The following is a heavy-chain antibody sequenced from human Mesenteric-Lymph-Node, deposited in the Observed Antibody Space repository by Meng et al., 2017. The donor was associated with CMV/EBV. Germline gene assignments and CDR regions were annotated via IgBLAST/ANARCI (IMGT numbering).Heavy chain of an antibody. V-gene: IGHV3-21*01. CDR2: ISSSSSYI. J-gene: IGHJ4*02. CDR3: ARESAAGY. Sequence: GESLKISCAASGFTFSSYSMNWVRQAPGKGLEWVSSISSSSSYIYYADSVKGRFTISRDNAKNSLYLQMNSLRAEDTAVYYCARESAAGYWGQGTLVTVSS. CDR1: GFTFSSYS.